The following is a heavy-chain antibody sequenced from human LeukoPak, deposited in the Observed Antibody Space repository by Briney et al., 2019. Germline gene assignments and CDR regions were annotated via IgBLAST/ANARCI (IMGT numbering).Heavy chain of an antibody. D-gene: IGHD3-22*01. J-gene: IGHJ4*02. V-gene: IGHV3-21*01. CDR3: ARDTGAYYDSGGLDY. CDR2: ISSSSSYI. CDR1: GFTFGDYS. Sequence: GGSLRLSCTASGFTFGDYSMNWVRQAPGKGLEWVSSISSSSSYIYYADSVKGRFTISRDNAKNSLYLQMNSLRAEDTAVYYCARDTGAYYDSGGLDYWGQGTLVTVSS.